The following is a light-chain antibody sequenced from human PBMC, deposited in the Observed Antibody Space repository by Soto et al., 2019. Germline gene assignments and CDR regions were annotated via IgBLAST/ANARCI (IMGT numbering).Light chain of an antibody. CDR1: SSNVGGYNF. CDR2: DVA. V-gene: IGLV2-11*01. CDR3: SSYAGTSTWV. Sequence: QSVLTQPRSVSGSPGQSVTISCTGTSSNVGGYNFVSWYQQHPGKAPKLIIYDVAKRPSGVPDRFSGSKSYNTASLTISGLQAEDEADYYCSSYAGTSTWVFGGGPKLTVL. J-gene: IGLJ3*02.